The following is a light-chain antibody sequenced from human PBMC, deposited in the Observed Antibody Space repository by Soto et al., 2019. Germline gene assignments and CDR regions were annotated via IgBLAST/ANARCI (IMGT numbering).Light chain of an antibody. CDR3: QQYHRLMYT. V-gene: IGKV1-12*01. Sequence: DIQMTQSPSSVSASVGDRVTITCRASQGISSWLAWYQQKPGKAPKLLIYAASSLQSGVPSRFSGSGSGTEFTLTISSLQADDFATYYCQQYHRLMYTFGQGTKVDIK. J-gene: IGKJ2*01. CDR2: AAS. CDR1: QGISSW.